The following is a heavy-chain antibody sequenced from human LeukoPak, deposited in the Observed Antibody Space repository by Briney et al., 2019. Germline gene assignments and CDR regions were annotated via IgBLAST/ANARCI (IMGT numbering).Heavy chain of an antibody. CDR1: GYTFTSYG. V-gene: IGHV1-69*13. CDR3: ARGSYGDYDQYYYYYYGMDV. D-gene: IGHD4-17*01. J-gene: IGHJ6*02. CDR2: IIPIFGTA. Sequence: ASVKVSCTASGYTFTSYGISWVRQAPGQGLEWMGGIIPIFGTANYAQKFQGRVTITADESTSTAYMELSSLRSEDTAVYYCARGSYGDYDQYYYYYYGMDVWGQGTTVTVSS.